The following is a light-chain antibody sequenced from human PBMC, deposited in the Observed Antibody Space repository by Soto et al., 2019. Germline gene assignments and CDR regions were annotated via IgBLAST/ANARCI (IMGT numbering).Light chain of an antibody. CDR1: QNIGSW. J-gene: IGKJ1*01. Sequence: DIQMTQFPSTLSASVGDRVTITCRASQNIGSWLAWYQQKPRKAPKVLIYDVSNLETRVPSRFSGSGSGTEFTLTISSLQPDDFATYYCQQYNTYWTFGQGTKVEFK. CDR2: DVS. V-gene: IGKV1-5*01. CDR3: QQYNTYWT.